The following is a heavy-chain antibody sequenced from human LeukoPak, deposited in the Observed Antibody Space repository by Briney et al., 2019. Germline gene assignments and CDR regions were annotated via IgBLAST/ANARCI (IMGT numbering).Heavy chain of an antibody. CDR3: ARVRLSTYYDFWSGYYTGEEVDY. J-gene: IGHJ4*02. CDR1: GYTFTSYG. V-gene: IGHV1-18*01. D-gene: IGHD3-3*01. Sequence: ASVKVSCKASGYTFTSYGISWVRQAPGQGLKWMGWISAYNGNTNYAQKLQGRVTMTTDTSTSTAYMELRSLRSDDTAVYYCARVRLSTYYDFWSGYYTGEEVDYWGQGTLVTVSS. CDR2: ISAYNGNT.